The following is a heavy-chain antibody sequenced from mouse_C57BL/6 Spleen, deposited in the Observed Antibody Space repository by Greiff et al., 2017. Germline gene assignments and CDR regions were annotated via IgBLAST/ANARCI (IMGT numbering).Heavy chain of an antibody. J-gene: IGHJ2*01. CDR3: ARYDYGSSLFDY. Sequence: EVQLVASGGGLVQPGGSLSLSCAASGFTFTDYYMSWVRQPPGKALEWLGFIRNKANGYTTEYSASVKGRFTISRDNSQSILYLQMNALRAEDSATYYCARYDYGSSLFDYWGQGTTLTVSS. V-gene: IGHV7-3*01. CDR1: GFTFTDYY. D-gene: IGHD1-1*01. CDR2: IRNKANGYTT.